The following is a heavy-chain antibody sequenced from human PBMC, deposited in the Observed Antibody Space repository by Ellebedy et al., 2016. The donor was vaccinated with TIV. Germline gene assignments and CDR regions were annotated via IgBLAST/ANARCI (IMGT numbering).Heavy chain of an antibody. Sequence: MPSETLSLTCTVSGGSISSYYWSWIRQPAGKGLEWIGRIYTSGSTNYNPSLKSRVTMSVDTSKNQFPLKLSSVTAADTAVYYCARETASTGPWFGESKGWFDPWGQGTLVTVSS. D-gene: IGHD3-10*01. CDR2: IYTSGST. V-gene: IGHV4-4*07. J-gene: IGHJ5*02. CDR3: ARETASTGPWFGESKGWFDP. CDR1: GGSISSYY.